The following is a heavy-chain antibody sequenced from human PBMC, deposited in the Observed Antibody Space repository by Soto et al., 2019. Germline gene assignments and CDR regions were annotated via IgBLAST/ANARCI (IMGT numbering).Heavy chain of an antibody. J-gene: IGHJ4*02. CDR1: FTSYG. Sequence: FTSYGISWVRQAPGQGLEWMGWISTYNGNTNYAQKLQGRVTMTTDTSTSTAYMELRSLRSDDTAVYYCARDKSGIRFLEWSDYFDYWGQGTLVTVSS. CDR2: ISTYNGNT. D-gene: IGHD3-3*01. V-gene: IGHV1-18*01. CDR3: ARDKSGIRFLEWSDYFDY.